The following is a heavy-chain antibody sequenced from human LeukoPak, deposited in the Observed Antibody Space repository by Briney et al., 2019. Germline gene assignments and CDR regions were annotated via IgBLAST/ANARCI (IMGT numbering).Heavy chain of an antibody. D-gene: IGHD3-3*01. J-gene: IGHJ3*02. CDR2: INPNSGGT. V-gene: IGHV1-2*06. Sequence: ASVKVSCKASGYTFTGYYMHWVRQAPGQGLEWIGRINPNSGGTNYAQKFQGRVTMTRDTSISTAYMELSRLRSDDTAVYYCARDPTRITIFGVAMGAFDIWGQGTMVTVSS. CDR1: GYTFTGYY. CDR3: ARDPTRITIFGVAMGAFDI.